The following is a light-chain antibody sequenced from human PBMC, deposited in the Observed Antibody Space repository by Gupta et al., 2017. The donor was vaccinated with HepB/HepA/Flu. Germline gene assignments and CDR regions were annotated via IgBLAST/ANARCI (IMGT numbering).Light chain of an antibody. Sequence: ALTQPASVSGSPGPSITISCTGTNSDFGDFNYVSWYQQHPGEAPKLFISEVNNRPSGISNRFSGSKSGNTASLTISGLQTEDEADYYCSSFTYTTTLVVFGGGTKLTVL. J-gene: IGLJ2*01. CDR2: EVN. CDR3: SSFTYTTTLVV. V-gene: IGLV2-14*03. CDR1: NSDFGDFNY.